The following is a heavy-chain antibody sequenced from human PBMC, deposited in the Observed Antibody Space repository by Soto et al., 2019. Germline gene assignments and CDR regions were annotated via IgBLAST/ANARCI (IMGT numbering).Heavy chain of an antibody. V-gene: IGHV1-3*01. CDR3: ARDLGGWPDY. CDR1: GYTFTSYA. Sequence: QVQLVQSGAEVKKPGASVKVSCKASGYTFTSYAMPCVRQAPGQRLEWMGWINAGNGNTKYSQKFKGRVTITRDTSASTAYMELSSLRSEDTAVYSCARDLGGWPDYWGQGTLVTASS. J-gene: IGHJ4*02. D-gene: IGHD2-15*01. CDR2: INAGNGNT.